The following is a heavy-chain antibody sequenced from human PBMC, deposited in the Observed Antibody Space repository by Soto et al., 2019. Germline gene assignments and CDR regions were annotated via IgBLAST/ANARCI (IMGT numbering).Heavy chain of an antibody. CDR3: AREYDILTGYYDVGWFDP. D-gene: IGHD3-9*01. J-gene: IGHJ5*02. CDR2: ISSRISTI. Sequence: GGSLRLSCAASGFTFSSYSMNWVRQAPGKGLEWVSHISSRISTIYYADSVKGRFTISRDNAKNSLYLQMNSLRDEDTAVYYCAREYDILTGYYDVGWFDPWGQGTLVTV. CDR1: GFTFSSYS. V-gene: IGHV3-48*02.